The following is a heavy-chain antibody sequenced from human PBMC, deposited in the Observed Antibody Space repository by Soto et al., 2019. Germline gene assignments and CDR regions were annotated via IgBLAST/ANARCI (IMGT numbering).Heavy chain of an antibody. CDR3: AGGYGYSSSFVYYYGMDV. D-gene: IGHD6-13*01. J-gene: IGHJ6*02. CDR2: ISAYNGNT. CDR1: GYTFTSYG. Sequence: QVQLVQSGAEVKKPGASVKVSCKASGYTFTSYGISWVRQAPGQGLEWMGWISAYNGNTNYAQKLQGRVTMTTDTPTRAAYRERRSLRSGDTAVYYCAGGYGYSSSFVYYYGMDVWGQGTTVTVSS. V-gene: IGHV1-18*04.